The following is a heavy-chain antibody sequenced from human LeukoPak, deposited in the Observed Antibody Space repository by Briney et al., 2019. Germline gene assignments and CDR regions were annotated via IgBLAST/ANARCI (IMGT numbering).Heavy chain of an antibody. CDR2: ISYDGSNK. J-gene: IGHJ4*02. V-gene: IGHV3-30*03. CDR3: ARGTGEYYFGS. D-gene: IGHD3-10*01. CDR1: GFTFSSYG. Sequence: GGSLRLSCAASGFTFSSYGMHWVRQAPGKGLEWVAVISYDGSNKFDADSVKGRFTISRDNSKDTLYLQMNSLRAEDTAVYYCARGTGEYYFGSWGQGTLVTVSS.